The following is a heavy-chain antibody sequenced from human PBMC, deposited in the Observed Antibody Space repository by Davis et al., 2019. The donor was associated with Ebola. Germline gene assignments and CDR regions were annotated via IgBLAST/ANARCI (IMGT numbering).Heavy chain of an antibody. V-gene: IGHV4-59*01. D-gene: IGHD6-19*01. CDR1: GGSISSYY. CDR2: IYYSRST. Sequence: MPGGSLRLSCTVSGGSISSYYWSWIRQPPGNGLERLGYIYYSRSTNYNPSLKSRVTISAESSKNQFSLNLTSVTAADSAVYYCARGWDSSGWQNWGQGTLVTVSS. J-gene: IGHJ4*02. CDR3: ARGWDSSGWQN.